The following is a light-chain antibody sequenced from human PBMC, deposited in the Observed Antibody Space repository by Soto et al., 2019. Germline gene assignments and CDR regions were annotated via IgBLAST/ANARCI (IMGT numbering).Light chain of an antibody. J-gene: IGKJ1*01. CDR3: QQYNTFWT. CDR1: LSISGL. Sequence: DIPMTQSPSTLSASVGDRVTITCRASLSISGLLAWYQQKPGKAPKLLIYKASGLESGVPSRFSGSGSGTEFTLTINGLQPDDFATYYCQQYNTFWTFGQGTKVEVK. V-gene: IGKV1-5*03. CDR2: KAS.